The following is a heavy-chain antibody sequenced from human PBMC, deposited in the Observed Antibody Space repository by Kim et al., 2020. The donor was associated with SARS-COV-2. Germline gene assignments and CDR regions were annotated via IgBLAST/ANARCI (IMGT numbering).Heavy chain of an antibody. CDR3: ARGRVDYDFGYYYGMDV. CDR2: IWYDGSNK. CDR1: GFTFSSYG. J-gene: IGHJ6*02. D-gene: IGHD3-3*01. V-gene: IGHV3-33*01. Sequence: GGSLRLSCAASGFTFSSYGMHWVRQAPGKGLEWVAVIWYDGSNKYYADSVKGRFTISRDNSKNTLYLQMNSLRAEDTAVYYCARGRVDYDFGYYYGMDVWGQGTTVTVSS.